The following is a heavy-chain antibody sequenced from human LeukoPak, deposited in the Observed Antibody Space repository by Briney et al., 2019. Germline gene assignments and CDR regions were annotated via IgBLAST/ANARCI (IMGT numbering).Heavy chain of an antibody. CDR1: GYSFTNYW. Sequence: GESLKISCKGSGYSFTNYWIGWVRQMPGKGLEWMGIIFPADSDTRYSPSFQGQVTMSADKSISTAYLQWSSLKASDTAMYYCARHSRYSSSPVDWGQGTLVTVSS. CDR3: ARHSRYSSSPVD. V-gene: IGHV5-51*01. D-gene: IGHD6-19*01. J-gene: IGHJ4*02. CDR2: IFPADSDT.